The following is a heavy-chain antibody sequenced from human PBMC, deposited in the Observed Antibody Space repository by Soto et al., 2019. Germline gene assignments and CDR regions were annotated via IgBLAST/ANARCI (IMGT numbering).Heavy chain of an antibody. CDR1: GGTFSSYA. Sequence: QVQLVQSGAEVKKPGSSVKVSCKASGGTFSSYAISWVRQAPGQGLEWMGGIIPIFGTANYAQKFQGRVTITADESTSTAYMELSSRRSEDTAVYYCARNSGPTYDSSGYYYGYWGQGTLVTVSS. D-gene: IGHD3-22*01. CDR3: ARNSGPTYDSSGYYYGY. J-gene: IGHJ4*02. V-gene: IGHV1-69*01. CDR2: IIPIFGTA.